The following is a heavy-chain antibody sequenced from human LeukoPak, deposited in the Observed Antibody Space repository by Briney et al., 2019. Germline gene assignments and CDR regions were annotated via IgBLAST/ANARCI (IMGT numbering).Heavy chain of an antibody. CDR1: GGSISSSSYY. V-gene: IGHV4-39*07. CDR3: ARDFTFMYGGDY. CDR2: IYYSGST. Sequence: PSETLSLTCTVSGGSISSSSYYWGWIRQPPGKGLEWIGSIYYSGSTYYNPSLKSRVTISVDTSKNQFSLKLSSVTAADTAVYYCARDFTFMYGGDYWGQGTLVTVSS. D-gene: IGHD3-16*01. J-gene: IGHJ4*02.